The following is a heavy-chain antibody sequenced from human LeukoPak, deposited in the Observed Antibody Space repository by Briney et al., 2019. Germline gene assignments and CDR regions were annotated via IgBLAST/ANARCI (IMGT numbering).Heavy chain of an antibody. J-gene: IGHJ5*02. V-gene: IGHV4-59*01. Sequence: KPSETLSLTCTVSGGSISSYYWRWIRQPPGRGLECNGYIYYRGTPNYNPSLKSRVTMSVDTSTNQFSLKLSSVTAADTAVYYCARAQALNWFHPWGQGTLVTVPS. CDR3: ARAQALNWFHP. CDR1: GGSISSYY. CDR2: IYYRGTP.